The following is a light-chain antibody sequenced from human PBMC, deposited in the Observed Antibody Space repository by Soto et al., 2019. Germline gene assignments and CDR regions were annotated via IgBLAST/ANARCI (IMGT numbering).Light chain of an antibody. CDR2: SND. CDR1: SSNIGGNS. Sequence: QSVLTQPPSASGTPGQRVTISCSGSSSNIGGNSVFWYYHLPGMAPKLLIYSNDQRPSGVPDRFSGSKSGTSASLAISGLRSEDEAHYYCAAWDDSLSAVVFGGGTKLTVL. V-gene: IGLV1-47*02. J-gene: IGLJ2*01. CDR3: AAWDDSLSAVV.